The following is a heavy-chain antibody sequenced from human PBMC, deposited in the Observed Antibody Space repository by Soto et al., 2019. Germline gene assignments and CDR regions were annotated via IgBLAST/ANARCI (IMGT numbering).Heavy chain of an antibody. CDR2: IWYDGSNK. J-gene: IGHJ6*02. D-gene: IGHD3-3*01. CDR3: ARDGITIFGVVIPGYYGMDV. CDR1: GVTFSSYG. V-gene: IGHV3-33*01. Sequence: PGGSLRLSCAASGVTFSSYGMHWVRQAPGKGLEWVAVIWYDGSNKYYADSVKGRFTISRDNSKNTLYLQMNSLRAEDTAAYYCARDGITIFGVVIPGYYGMDVWGQGTTVTVSS.